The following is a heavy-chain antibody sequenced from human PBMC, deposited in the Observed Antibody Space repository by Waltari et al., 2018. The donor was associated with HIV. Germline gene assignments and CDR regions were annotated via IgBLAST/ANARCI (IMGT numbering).Heavy chain of an antibody. CDR1: GGSFTGYS. CDR2: INHIGTT. J-gene: IGHJ4*02. Sequence: QVQLQQWGAGLLKPSETLSLTCAVYGGSFTGYSWTWIRQPPGKGLEWIGEINHIGTTNYNLPLVSPVTVSVNTYKTQFSLKLSSVTAADTALYYFARVVMGENSGWSYYFDCWGQGTLVTVSS. V-gene: IGHV4-34*01. CDR3: ARVVMGENSGWSYYFDC. D-gene: IGHD6-19*01.